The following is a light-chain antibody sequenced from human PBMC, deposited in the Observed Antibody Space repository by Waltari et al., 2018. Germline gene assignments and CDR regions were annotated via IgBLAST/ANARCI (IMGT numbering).Light chain of an antibody. Sequence: EIVLTQSQGTLSLSPGERATLSCRASQRVSSGFLAWYQQRPGQAPMLLIYGASTRATGIPDRFRGSGSGTDFTLTISRLEPEDFGMYYCQQYGTSPWTFGQGTKVEIK. CDR2: GAS. CDR1: QRVSSGF. CDR3: QQYGTSPWT. J-gene: IGKJ1*01. V-gene: IGKV3-20*01.